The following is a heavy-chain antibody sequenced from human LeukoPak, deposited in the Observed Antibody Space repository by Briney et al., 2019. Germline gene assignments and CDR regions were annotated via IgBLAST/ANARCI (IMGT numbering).Heavy chain of an antibody. CDR2: INPNSGGT. J-gene: IGHJ6*02. CDR1: GYTFTGYY. CDR3: ARIPRPLWFGELRGYGMDV. D-gene: IGHD3-10*01. Sequence: ASVKVSCKASGYTFTGYYMHWVRQAPGQGLEWMGWINPNSGGTNYAQKFQGRVTMTRDTSISTAYMELSRLRSDDTAVYYCARIPRPLWFGELRGYGMDVWGQGTTVTVSS. V-gene: IGHV1-2*02.